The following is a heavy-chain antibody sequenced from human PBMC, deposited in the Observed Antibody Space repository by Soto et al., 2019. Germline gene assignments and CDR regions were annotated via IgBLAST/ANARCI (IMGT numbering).Heavy chain of an antibody. D-gene: IGHD1-26*01. CDR3: ARDLGVGAASDP. J-gene: IGHJ5*02. V-gene: IGHV1-3*01. CDR2: INAGNGNT. CDR1: GYTFTSYA. Sequence: ASVKVSCKASGYTFTSYAMHWVRQAPGQRLEWMGWINAGNGNTKYSQKFQGRVTITRDTSASTAYMELSSLRSEDTAVYYCARDLGVGAASDPWGQGTLVTVSS.